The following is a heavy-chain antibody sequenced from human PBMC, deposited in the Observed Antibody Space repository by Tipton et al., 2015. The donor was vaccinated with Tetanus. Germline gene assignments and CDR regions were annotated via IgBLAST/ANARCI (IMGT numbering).Heavy chain of an antibody. Sequence: TLSLTCTVSGGSISSGGYYWSWIRQHPGKGLEWIGDIYNSGSTYYNPSLKSRVTISVDTSQNQFSLKLNSVTDADTAVYYCARDRAGGARGGNSFLYWGQGGLVTAPS. CDR3: ARDRAGGARGGNSFLY. CDR1: GGSISSGGYY. J-gene: IGHJ4*02. D-gene: IGHD3-16*01. CDR2: IYNSGST. V-gene: IGHV4-31*03.